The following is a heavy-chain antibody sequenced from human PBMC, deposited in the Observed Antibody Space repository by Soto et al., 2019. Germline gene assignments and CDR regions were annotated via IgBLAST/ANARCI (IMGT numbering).Heavy chain of an antibody. D-gene: IGHD1-26*01. J-gene: IGHJ4*02. Sequence: QVHLVQSGAEVKKPGASVKVSCKGSGYDFTTYGITWVRQAPGQGLEWMAWISAHNGNTDYAQKXXXXXXXXXXXXXXXXXXXXXXXXSDDXXXXXXXRGRYGDYWGQGALVTVSS. V-gene: IGHV1-18*01. CDR2: ISAHNGNT. CDR3: XRGRYGDY. CDR1: GYDFTTYG.